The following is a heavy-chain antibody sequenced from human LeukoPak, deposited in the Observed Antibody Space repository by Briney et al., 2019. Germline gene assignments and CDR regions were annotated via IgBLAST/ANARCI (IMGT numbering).Heavy chain of an antibody. D-gene: IGHD4-17*01. CDR2: ISGSGATI. CDR3: ARYLWGTVWFDC. CDR1: GFTFDSYE. V-gene: IGHV3-43*02. J-gene: IGHJ4*02. Sequence: GGSLRLSCAAPGFTFDSYEMHWVRQAPGKGLEWVSHISGSGATIFYADSVRGRFTISRDNTKKSLYLQMNSLRSEDTAFYYCARYLWGTVWFDCWGQGALVTVSS.